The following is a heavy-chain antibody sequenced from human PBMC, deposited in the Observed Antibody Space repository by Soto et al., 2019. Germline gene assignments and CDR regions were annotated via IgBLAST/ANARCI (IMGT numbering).Heavy chain of an antibody. CDR2: ISGSTGGT. V-gene: IGHV3-23*01. J-gene: IGHJ4*02. CDR1: GYTFSSYA. CDR3: ATTQGSYSGSGYYRY. D-gene: IGHD2-15*01. Sequence: PGGSLRLSCAASGYTFSSYAMSWVRQAPGKGLEWVSTISGSTGGTYYADSVKGRFTISRDNSKNALFLQMNSLRVEDSAIYYCATTQGSYSGSGYYRYWGQGTLVTVSS.